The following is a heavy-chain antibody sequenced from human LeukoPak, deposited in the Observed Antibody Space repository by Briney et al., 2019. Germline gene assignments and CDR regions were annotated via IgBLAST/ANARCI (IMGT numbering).Heavy chain of an antibody. J-gene: IGHJ6*03. CDR2: INHSGST. CDR3: ARGPYSSSAPRWGYYYYYYMDV. V-gene: IGHV4-34*01. D-gene: IGHD6-6*01. Sequence: PSETLSLTCAVYGGSFSGYYWSWIRQPPGKGLEWIGEINHSGSTNYNPSLKSRVTISVDTSKNQFSLKLSSVTAADTAVYYCARGPYSSSAPRWGYYYYYYMDVWGKGTTVTVSS. CDR1: GGSFSGYY.